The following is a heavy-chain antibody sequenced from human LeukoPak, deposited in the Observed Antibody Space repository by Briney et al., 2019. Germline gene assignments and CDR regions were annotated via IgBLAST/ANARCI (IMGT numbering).Heavy chain of an antibody. V-gene: IGHV1-2*06. D-gene: IGHD6-6*01. CDR1: GYTFIGYY. CDR2: INPYSGDT. Sequence: ASVKVSCKASGYTFIGYYIHWVRQAPGQGLEWMGRINPYSGDTDYAQKFQGRVTVTRDTSISTAYMELSSLGSDDTAVYYCASKRGPQLASYYYYYYGMDVWGQGTTVTVSS. J-gene: IGHJ6*02. CDR3: ASKRGPQLASYYYYYYGMDV.